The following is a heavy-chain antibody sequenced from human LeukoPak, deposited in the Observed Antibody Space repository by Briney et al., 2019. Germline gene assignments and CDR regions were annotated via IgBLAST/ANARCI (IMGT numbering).Heavy chain of an antibody. V-gene: IGHV1-69*04. CDR3: ARAYSSGWFGAFDI. J-gene: IGHJ3*02. CDR2: IIPILGIA. D-gene: IGHD6-19*01. Sequence: VASVKVSCKASGGTFSSYAISWVRQAPGQGLEWMGRIIPILGIANYAQKFQGRVTITADKSTSTAYMELSSLRSEDTAVYYCARAYSSGWFGAFDIWGQGTMVTVSS. CDR1: GGTFSSYA.